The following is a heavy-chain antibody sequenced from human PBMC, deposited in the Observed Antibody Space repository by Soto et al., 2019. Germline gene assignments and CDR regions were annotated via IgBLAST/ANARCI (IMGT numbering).Heavy chain of an antibody. D-gene: IGHD4-17*01. CDR2: IYYSGST. J-gene: IGHJ5*02. CDR1: GGSISSGGYY. CDR3: ARYSHDYFIERVWFDP. V-gene: IGHV4-31*03. Sequence: SETLSLTCTVSGGSISSGGYYWSWIRQHPGKGLEWIGYIYYSGSTYYNPSLKSRVTISVDTSKNQFSLKLSSVTAADTAVYYCARYSHDYFIERVWFDPWGQGNLVTVSS.